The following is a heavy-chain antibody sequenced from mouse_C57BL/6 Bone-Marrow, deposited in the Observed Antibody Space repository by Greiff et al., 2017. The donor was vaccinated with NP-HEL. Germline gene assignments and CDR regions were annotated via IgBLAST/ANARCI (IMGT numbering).Heavy chain of an antibody. Sequence: EVQLQQSGAELVRPGASVKLSCTASGFNIKDDYMHWVKQRPEQGLEWIGWIDPENGDTEYASKFQGKATITADTSSNTAYLQLSSLTSEDTAVYYCTTEGVRRIDYWGQGTTLTVSS. CDR2: IDPENGDT. V-gene: IGHV14-4*01. D-gene: IGHD2-14*01. J-gene: IGHJ2*01. CDR3: TTEGVRRIDY. CDR1: GFNIKDDY.